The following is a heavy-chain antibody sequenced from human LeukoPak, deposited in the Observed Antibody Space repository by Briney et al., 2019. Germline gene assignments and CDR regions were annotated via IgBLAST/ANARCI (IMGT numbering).Heavy chain of an antibody. CDR2: IYTSGST. CDR1: GGSISGYY. J-gene: IGHJ4*02. D-gene: IGHD3-3*01. V-gene: IGHV4-4*09. Sequence: SETLSLTCTVSGGSISGYYWSWIRQPPGKGLEWIGYIYTSGSTNYNPSLKSRVTISVDTPKNQFSLKLSSVTAADTAVYYCARMEGAGYFDYWGQGTLVTVSS. CDR3: ARMEGAGYFDY.